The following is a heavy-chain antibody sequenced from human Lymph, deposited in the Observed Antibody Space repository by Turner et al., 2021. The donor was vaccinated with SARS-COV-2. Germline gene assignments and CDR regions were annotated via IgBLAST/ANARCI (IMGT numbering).Heavy chain of an antibody. CDR3: ARETVNNWVDP. D-gene: IGHD2-21*02. J-gene: IGHJ5*02. Sequence: VQLQESGPRLVWRLEALFRTCTVSGGSMNSNYWSWLRQPPGTRQEWIGYINYRGSTNYNTSLKSRVTISVDTSKNQYSLKLTSVTAADTAIYYCARETVNNWVDPWGQGILVTVSS. CDR2: INYRGST. CDR1: GGSMNSNY. V-gene: IGHV4-59*01.